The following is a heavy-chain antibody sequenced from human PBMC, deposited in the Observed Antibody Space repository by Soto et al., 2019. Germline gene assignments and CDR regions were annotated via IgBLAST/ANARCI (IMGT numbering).Heavy chain of an antibody. Sequence: ASVKVSCKASGYTFTGYYMHWVRQAPGQGLEWMGWINPNSGGTNYAQKFQGWVTMTRDTSISTAYMELSRLRSDDTAVYYCARDIKDYADVVFTSSAYYYDGMDVWGQGTTVPVS. CDR3: ARDIKDYADVVFTSSAYYYDGMDV. CDR2: INPNSGGT. CDR1: GYTFTGYY. D-gene: IGHD4-17*01. V-gene: IGHV1-2*04. J-gene: IGHJ6*02.